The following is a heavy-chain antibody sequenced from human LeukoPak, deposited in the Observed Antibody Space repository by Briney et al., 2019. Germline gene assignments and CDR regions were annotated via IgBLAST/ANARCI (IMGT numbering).Heavy chain of an antibody. Sequence: SESLSLTCTVSGGSISSYYWSWIRQPPGKGLEWIGYIYYSGSTNYNPSLKSRVSISVDTSKNQFSLKLSSVTAADTAVYYCARLADTVRGVMDYYYYYYMDVWGKGTTVPVSS. J-gene: IGHJ6*03. D-gene: IGHD3-10*01. V-gene: IGHV4-59*01. CDR3: ARLADTVRGVMDYYYYYYMDV. CDR2: IYYSGST. CDR1: GGSISSYY.